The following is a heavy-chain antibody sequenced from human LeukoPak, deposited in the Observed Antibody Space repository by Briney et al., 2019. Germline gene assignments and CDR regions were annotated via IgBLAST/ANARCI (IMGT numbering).Heavy chain of an antibody. V-gene: IGHV3-74*01. CDR3: AREGHSVTTESDAFDR. J-gene: IGHJ3*02. Sequence: GGSLRLSCAASEFSIGDYWIHWVRQGQGKGLVWVARINSDGSTTSYADSVKGRFTVSRDNAKNTVYLQMNSLRADDTALYFCAREGHSVTTESDAFDRWGQGTMVTVSS. CDR1: EFSIGDYW. D-gene: IGHD4-17*01. CDR2: INSDGSTT.